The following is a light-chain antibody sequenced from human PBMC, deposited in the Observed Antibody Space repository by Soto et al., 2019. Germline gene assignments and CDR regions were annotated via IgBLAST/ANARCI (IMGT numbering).Light chain of an antibody. J-gene: IGKJ5*01. CDR3: QQYGNSPFI. CDR2: GAS. Sequence: EIVLTQSPGTLSLSPGERATLSCRASQSVSSTYLAWYQQKPGQAPRLLISGASNRATGIPDRFSGSGSGTDFTLTISRLEPEDFAVYYCQQYGNSPFIFGLGTRLEMK. CDR1: QSVSSTY. V-gene: IGKV3-20*01.